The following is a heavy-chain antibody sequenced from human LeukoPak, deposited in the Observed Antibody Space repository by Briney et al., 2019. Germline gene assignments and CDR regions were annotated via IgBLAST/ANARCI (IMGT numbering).Heavy chain of an antibody. CDR3: AKGYSYGSTDGMDV. D-gene: IGHD5-18*01. Sequence: QPGRSLRLSCAASGFTFSSYAMHWVRQAPGKGLEWVAVISYDGSNKYYADSVKGRFTISRDNAKNTLYLQMNSLRAEDTAVYYCAKGYSYGSTDGMDVWGQGTTVTVSS. J-gene: IGHJ6*02. V-gene: IGHV3-30-3*01. CDR2: ISYDGSNK. CDR1: GFTFSSYA.